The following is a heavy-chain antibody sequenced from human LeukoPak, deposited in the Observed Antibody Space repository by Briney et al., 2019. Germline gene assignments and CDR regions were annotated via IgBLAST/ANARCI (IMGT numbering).Heavy chain of an antibody. CDR2: IKSKTDGGTT. V-gene: IGHV3-15*01. D-gene: IGHD3-22*01. Sequence: GGSLRLSCAASGFIFSNAWMAWVRQAPGKGLEWVGRIKSKTDGGTTDYAAPVKGRFTISRDDSKNTLYLQMNSLKTEDTAVYYCTTIYFYYYDSSGYYSYFDYWGQGTLVTVSS. J-gene: IGHJ4*02. CDR3: TTIYFYYYDSSGYYSYFDY. CDR1: GFIFSNAW.